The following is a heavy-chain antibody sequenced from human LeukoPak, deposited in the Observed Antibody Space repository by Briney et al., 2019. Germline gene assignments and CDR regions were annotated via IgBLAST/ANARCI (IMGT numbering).Heavy chain of an antibody. CDR2: ISNGGGAT. CDR3: TRENYVPDS. D-gene: IGHD3-10*02. V-gene: IGHV3-7*03. Sequence: AGGSLRLSCVASGYTFSPYWMSWVRQIPGKGLEWVASISNGGGATYYVDSVRGRFTISRDDAKNSLFLQMNGLRSDDTAVYYCTRENYVPDSWGQGTLVTVSS. CDR1: GYTFSPYW. J-gene: IGHJ5*02.